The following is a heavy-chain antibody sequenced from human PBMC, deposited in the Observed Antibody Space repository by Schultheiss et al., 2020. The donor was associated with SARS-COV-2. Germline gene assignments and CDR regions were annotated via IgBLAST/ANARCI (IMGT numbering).Heavy chain of an antibody. CDR1: GGSISSSSYY. CDR3: ARAKYYYDSSGYYYYYGMDV. CDR2: IYYSGST. D-gene: IGHD3-22*01. Sequence: SQTLSLTCTVSGGSISSSSYYWGWIRQPPGKGLEWIGYIYYSGSTNYNPSLKSRVTISVDTSKNQFSLKLSSVTAADTAVYYFARAKYYYDSSGYYYYYGMDVWGQGTTVTVSS. J-gene: IGHJ6*02. V-gene: IGHV4-61*05.